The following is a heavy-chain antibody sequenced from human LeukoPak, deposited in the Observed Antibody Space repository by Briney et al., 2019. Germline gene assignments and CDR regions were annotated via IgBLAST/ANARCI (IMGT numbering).Heavy chain of an antibody. CDR2: IYTSGST. V-gene: IGHV4-39*07. Sequence: SETLSLTCTVSGGSISSSSYYWGWIRQPPGKGLEWIGRIYTSGSTNYNPSLKSRVTISVDTSKNQFSLKLSSVTAADTAVYYCARESWIFMDVWGKGTTVTVSS. CDR3: ARESWIFMDV. J-gene: IGHJ6*03. CDR1: GGSISSSSYY. D-gene: IGHD2-2*03.